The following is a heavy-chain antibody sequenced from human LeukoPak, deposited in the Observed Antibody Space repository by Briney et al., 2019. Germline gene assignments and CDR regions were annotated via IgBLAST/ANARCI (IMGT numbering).Heavy chain of an antibody. CDR1: GFTFSSYA. D-gene: IGHD5-12*01. CDR2: ISGSGGST. J-gene: IGHJ4*02. V-gene: IGHV3-23*01. Sequence: PGGSLRLSCAASGFTFSSYAMSWVRQAPGKGLGWVSAISGSGGSTYYADSVKGRFTISRDNSKNTLYLQMNSLRAEDTAVYYCAKDWGLYSGCDWTIFDYWGQGTLVTVSS. CDR3: AKDWGLYSGCDWTIFDY.